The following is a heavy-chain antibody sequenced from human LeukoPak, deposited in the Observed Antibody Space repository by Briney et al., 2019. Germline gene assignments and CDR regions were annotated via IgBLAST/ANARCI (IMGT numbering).Heavy chain of an antibody. J-gene: IGHJ4*02. CDR2: INPNSGGT. CDR1: GYTFTGYY. CDR3: ARGRTYYYGSGSYPYFDY. Sequence: ASVKVSCKASGYTFTGYYMHWVRQAPGQGLEWMGWINPNSGGTNYAQKFQGRVTMTRDTSISTAYMELSRLRSDDTAVYYCARGRTYYYGSGSYPYFDYWGQGTLVTVSS. D-gene: IGHD3-10*01. V-gene: IGHV1-2*02.